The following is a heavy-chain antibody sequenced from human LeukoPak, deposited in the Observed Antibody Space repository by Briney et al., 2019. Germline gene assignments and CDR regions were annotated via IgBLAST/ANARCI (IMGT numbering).Heavy chain of an antibody. CDR1: GFTFGDYA. D-gene: IGHD4-17*01. CDR3: AKHPMTTVFYFDY. CDR2: ISGSGGST. Sequence: GALRLSCKASGFTFGDYAMSWFRQAPGKGLEWVSAISGSGGSTYYADSVKGRFTISRDNSKNTLYLQMNSLRAEDTAVYYCAKHPMTTVFYFDYWGQGTLVTVSS. J-gene: IGHJ4*02. V-gene: IGHV3-23*01.